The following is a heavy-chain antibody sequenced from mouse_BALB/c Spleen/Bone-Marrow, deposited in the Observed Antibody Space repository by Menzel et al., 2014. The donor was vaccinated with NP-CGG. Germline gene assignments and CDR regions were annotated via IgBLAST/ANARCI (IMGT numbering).Heavy chain of an antibody. CDR1: GFTFSDFY. CDR3: TRESYGYAMDH. Sequence: DVKLVESGGGSVQPGGSLKLSCATYGFTFSDFYMYWVRQTPDRRLEWVAYISNGDGSTYYPDAVKGRFTISRDNAKNTLYLQMSRLKSEDTAMYYSTRESYGYAMDHWGQGTSVTVSS. CDR2: ISNGDGST. D-gene: IGHD1-1*01. V-gene: IGHV5-12*02. J-gene: IGHJ4*01.